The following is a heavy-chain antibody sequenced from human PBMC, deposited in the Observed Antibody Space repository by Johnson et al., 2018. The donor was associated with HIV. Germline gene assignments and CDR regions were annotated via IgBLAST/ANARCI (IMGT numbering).Heavy chain of an antibody. V-gene: IGHV3-7*01. CDR3: ARDRGGPVRDDAFDI. CDR1: GFTFSRYW. Sequence: VQLLESGGGVVQPGRSLSLSCAASGFTFSRYWMSWVRQAPGKGLEWVANIKQDGSEKYYADSVKGRFTISRDNAKNSLYLQMNSLRAGDTAVYYCARDRGGPVRDDAFDIWGQGTMVTVSS. J-gene: IGHJ3*02. CDR2: IKQDGSEK. D-gene: IGHD3-10*01.